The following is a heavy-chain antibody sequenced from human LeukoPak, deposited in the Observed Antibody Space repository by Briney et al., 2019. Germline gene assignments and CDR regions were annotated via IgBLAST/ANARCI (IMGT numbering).Heavy chain of an antibody. CDR2: ISWDGGST. D-gene: IGHD3-22*01. Sequence: GSLRLSCAASGFTFDDYAMHWVRQAPGKGLEWVSLISWDGGSTYYPASVNVRFTISRYNSKTSLYLQMNSLRAEDTALYSCAKVRSYDNNGYYDYWGQGTLVTVSS. J-gene: IGHJ4*02. CDR3: AKVRSYDNNGYYDY. CDR1: GFTFDDYA. V-gene: IGHV3-43D*04.